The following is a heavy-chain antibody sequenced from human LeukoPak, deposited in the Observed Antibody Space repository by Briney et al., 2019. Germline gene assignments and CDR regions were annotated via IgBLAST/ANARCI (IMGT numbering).Heavy chain of an antibody. CDR2: ISYSGTT. J-gene: IGHJ4*02. V-gene: IGHV4-39*01. D-gene: IGHD3-10*01. CDR3: GRRSSSVLRGVSHYFDY. CDR1: GGSISSRDYS. Sequence: SETLSLTCTVSGGSISSRDYSWGWIRQPPGKGLEWIGTISYSGTTYSNPSLESRVTISVDPSKTEFSLKLRSVTAADTAVYYCGRRSSSVLRGVSHYFDYWGQGALVTVSS.